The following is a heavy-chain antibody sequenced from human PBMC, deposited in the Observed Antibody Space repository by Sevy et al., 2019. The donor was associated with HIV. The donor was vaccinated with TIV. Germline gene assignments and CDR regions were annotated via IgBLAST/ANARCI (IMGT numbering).Heavy chain of an antibody. J-gene: IGHJ3*02. CDR2: AKRKSDGGSI. CDR3: ATVLGAGAAGAFEI. CDR1: GFSFKNVW. Sequence: GGSLRLSCAGSGFSFKNVWMTWVRQTPGKGLEWVGHAKRKSDGGSIDYGSPVNGRFTISRDDSKDMLYLQMSSLETEDTGVYYCATVLGAGAAGAFEIWGQGTMVTVSS. D-gene: IGHD1-26*01. V-gene: IGHV3-15*01.